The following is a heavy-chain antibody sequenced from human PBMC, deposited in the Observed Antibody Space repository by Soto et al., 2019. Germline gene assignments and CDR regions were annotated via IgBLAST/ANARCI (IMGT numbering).Heavy chain of an antibody. Sequence: QVQLVESGGGVVQPGRSLRLSCAASGFTFSSYAMHWVRQAPGKGLEWVAVISYDGSNKYYADSVKGRFTISRDNSKNTLYLQMNCLRAEDTAVYYCARERHGGWYAEDFYFDYWGQGTLVTVSS. D-gene: IGHD6-19*01. CDR3: ARERHGGWYAEDFYFDY. V-gene: IGHV3-30-3*01. CDR1: GFTFSSYA. J-gene: IGHJ4*02. CDR2: ISYDGSNK.